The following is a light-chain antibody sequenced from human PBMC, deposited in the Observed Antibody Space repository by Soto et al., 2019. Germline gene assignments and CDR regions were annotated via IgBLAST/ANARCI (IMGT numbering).Light chain of an antibody. Sequence: QSVLTQSPSASASPGASVKLTCTLSSGYSTYAIAWHQQQSENGPRFLMKINYDGTHSKGDGFFDRFSGSSSGAERHLNIYSFQYEDEADYYFQSLGAGIQVFGGGTKVNVL. CDR3: QSLGAGIQV. V-gene: IGLV4-69*01. J-gene: IGLJ3*02. CDR1: SGYSTYA. CDR2: INYDGTH.